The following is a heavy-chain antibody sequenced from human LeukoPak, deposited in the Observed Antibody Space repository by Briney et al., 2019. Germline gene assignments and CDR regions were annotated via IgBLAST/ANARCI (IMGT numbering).Heavy chain of an antibody. CDR2: ISGSGGTT. V-gene: IGHV3-23*01. J-gene: IGHJ4*02. CDR3: TTETQWNWNYVVSDY. CDR1: GFTFNSYA. Sequence: GGSLRLSCAASGFTFNSYAMTWVRQPPGKGLEWVSSISGSGGTTYYADSVKGRFTISRDDSKNTLYLQMNSLKTEDTAVYYCTTETQWNWNYVVSDYWGQGTLVTVSS. D-gene: IGHD1-7*01.